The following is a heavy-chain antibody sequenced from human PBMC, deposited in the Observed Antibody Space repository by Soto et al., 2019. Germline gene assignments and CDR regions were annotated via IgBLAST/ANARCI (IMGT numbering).Heavy chain of an antibody. D-gene: IGHD3-22*01. V-gene: IGHV3-48*02. CDR3: ARVVVVIPPGYYYAMDV. J-gene: IGHJ6*02. Sequence: EVQLVESGGGLVQPGGSLRLSCAASGFTFSSFHMSWVRQAPGRGLEWVAYITSSSDTIYYSDSVKGRFTISRDNGKNSLFLQMNSLRDEDTAVYYCARVVVVIPPGYYYAMDVWGQGTTVTVSS. CDR2: ITSSSDTI. CDR1: GFTFSSFH.